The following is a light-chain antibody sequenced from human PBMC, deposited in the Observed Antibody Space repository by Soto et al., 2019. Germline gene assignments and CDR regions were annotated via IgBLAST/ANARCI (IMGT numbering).Light chain of an antibody. Sequence: QTVVTQEPSLSVSPGGTVTLTCGSSTGAVTSGQYPYWFQQKPGQAPRTLIHDTNKKHSWTPARFSGSLLGGKAALTLSGAQPEDEVEYYCLLSYSGARVFGGGTKLTVL. CDR3: LLSYSGARV. J-gene: IGLJ3*02. CDR1: TGAVTSGQY. V-gene: IGLV7-46*01. CDR2: DTN.